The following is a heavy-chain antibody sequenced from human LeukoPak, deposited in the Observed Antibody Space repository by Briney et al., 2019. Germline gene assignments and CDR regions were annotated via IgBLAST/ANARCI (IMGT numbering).Heavy chain of an antibody. J-gene: IGHJ4*02. D-gene: IGHD2-8*01. Sequence: ASVKVSCKASGYTFTSYGISWVRQSPGPGLEGMGWFSASNGNTNYAQKLQGRVTMTTVTSTSTAYMELRSLRSDDTAVYYCARGYCTNGVCYPTHWGQGTLVTVSS. CDR1: GYTFTSYG. CDR3: ARGYCTNGVCYPTH. V-gene: IGHV1-18*01. CDR2: FSASNGNT.